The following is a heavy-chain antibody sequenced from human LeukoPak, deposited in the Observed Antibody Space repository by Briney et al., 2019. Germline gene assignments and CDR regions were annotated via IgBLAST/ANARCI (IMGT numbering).Heavy chain of an antibody. J-gene: IGHJ1*01. D-gene: IGHD6-19*01. CDR3: ARGAYRSGWVEH. Sequence: ASVQGSCKAAGYTFTSYDINWVRQATGQGLEWMGWMNPNSGNTGYAQKFQGRVTMTRNTSISTAYMELSSLRSEDTAVYYCARGAYRSGWVEHWGQGTLVTVSS. CDR1: GYTFTSYD. V-gene: IGHV1-8*01. CDR2: MNPNSGNT.